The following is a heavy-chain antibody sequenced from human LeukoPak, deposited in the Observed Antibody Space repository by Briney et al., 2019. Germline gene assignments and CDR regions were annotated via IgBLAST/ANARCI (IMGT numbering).Heavy chain of an antibody. CDR1: GFTFSSYA. V-gene: IGHV3-23*01. Sequence: SGGSLTLSCAASGFTFSSYAMSWVRQAPGKGLEWVSAISGSGGSTYYADSVKGPFTISRDNSKNTLYLQMNSLRAEATAVYYCAKVSSGSYYDYWGQGTLVTVSS. J-gene: IGHJ4*02. D-gene: IGHD3-10*01. CDR3: AKVSSGSYYDY. CDR2: ISGSGGST.